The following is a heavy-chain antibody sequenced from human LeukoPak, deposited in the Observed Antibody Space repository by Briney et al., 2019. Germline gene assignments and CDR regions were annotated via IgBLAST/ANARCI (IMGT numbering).Heavy chain of an antibody. Sequence: GGSLRLSCAASGFTFSGYAMNWVRQAPGKGLEWVSHIYSSDTTYADSVKGRFTISRDNAKNSLYLQMNSLSDEDTAVYYCARDLHYAFDIWGQGTMVTASS. J-gene: IGHJ3*02. V-gene: IGHV3-48*02. CDR3: ARDLHYAFDI. CDR1: GFTFSGYA. CDR2: IYSSDTT. D-gene: IGHD3-10*01.